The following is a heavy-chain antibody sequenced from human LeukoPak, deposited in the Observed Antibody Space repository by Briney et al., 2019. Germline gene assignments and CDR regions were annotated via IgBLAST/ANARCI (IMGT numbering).Heavy chain of an antibody. CDR2: ISSSSTI. Sequence: PGGSLRLSCAASGFTFSSYSMNWVRQAPGKGLEWVSYISSSSTIYYADSVKGRFTISRDNAKNSLYLQMNSLRAEDTAVYYCARDPAYYEFWSGYYARRGAFDIWGQGTMVTVSS. V-gene: IGHV3-48*01. J-gene: IGHJ3*02. D-gene: IGHD3-3*01. CDR3: ARDPAYYEFWSGYYARRGAFDI. CDR1: GFTFSSYS.